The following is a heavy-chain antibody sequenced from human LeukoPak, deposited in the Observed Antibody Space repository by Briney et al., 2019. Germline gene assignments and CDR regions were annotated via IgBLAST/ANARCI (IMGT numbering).Heavy chain of an antibody. V-gene: IGHV1-24*01. Sequence: GASVKVSCKVSGYTLTELSMHWVRQAPGKGLEWMGGFDPEDGETIYAQKFQGRVTMTEDTSTDTAYMELSSLRSEDTAVYYCATDHYGDPLRAFDIWGQGTMVTVSS. CDR1: GYTLTELS. D-gene: IGHD4-17*01. CDR2: FDPEDGET. J-gene: IGHJ3*02. CDR3: ATDHYGDPLRAFDI.